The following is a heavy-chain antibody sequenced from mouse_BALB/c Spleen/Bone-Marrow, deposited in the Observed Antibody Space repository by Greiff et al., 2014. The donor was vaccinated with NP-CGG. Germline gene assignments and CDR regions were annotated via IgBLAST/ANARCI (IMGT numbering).Heavy chain of an antibody. V-gene: IGHV1-9*01. D-gene: IGHD2-3*01. CDR3: ARFDGYYYAMGY. Sequence: QVQLQQSGAELMKPGDSVKISCKATGYTFSSYWIEWVKQRPGHGLEWIGEILPGSGSTNYNEKFKGKATFTADTSSNTAYMQLSSLTSGDSAVYYCARFDGYYYAMGYSRQGSSVPV. CDR2: ILPGSGST. CDR1: GYTFSSYW. J-gene: IGHJ4*01.